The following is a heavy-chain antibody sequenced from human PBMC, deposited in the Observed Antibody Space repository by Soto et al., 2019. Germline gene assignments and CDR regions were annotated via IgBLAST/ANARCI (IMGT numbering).Heavy chain of an antibody. D-gene: IGHD3-9*01. J-gene: IGHJ4*02. V-gene: IGHV3-48*01. CDR3: ASSGYYDILTGYYTLFDY. CDR2: ISSSSSTI. CDR1: GFTFSSYA. Sequence: PGGSLRLSCAASGFTFSSYAMSWVRQAPGKGLEWVSAISSSSSTIYYADSVKGRFTISRDNAKNSLYLQMNSLRAEDTAVYYCASSGYYDILTGYYTLFDYWGQGTLVTVSS.